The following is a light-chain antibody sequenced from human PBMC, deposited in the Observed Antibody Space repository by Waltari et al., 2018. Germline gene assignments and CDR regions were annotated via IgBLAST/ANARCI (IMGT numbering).Light chain of an antibody. CDR2: EGS. CDR1: SIDVGCYKL. J-gene: IGLJ3*02. Sequence: QSALTPPASVSGSPGQSITISCTATSIDVGCYKLVSCYQQHPGKAPTLRIYEGSKRPSGVSNRFSGSKSGNTASLTISGLQAEDEADYYCCSYAGSSTWVFGGGTKLTFL. CDR3: CSYAGSSTWV. V-gene: IGLV2-23*01.